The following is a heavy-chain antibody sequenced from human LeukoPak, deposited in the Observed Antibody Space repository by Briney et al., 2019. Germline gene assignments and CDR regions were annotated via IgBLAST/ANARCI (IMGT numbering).Heavy chain of an antibody. CDR2: MYYSGST. J-gene: IGHJ4*02. Sequence: PSETLSLTCTVSSGSVSSSSYYWGWIRQPPGKGLEWIGRMYYSGSTYYNPSLKSRVTISIDTSKNQFSLKLSSVTAADTAVYYCARGHPAVAMRVFYFDYWGQGTLVTVSS. D-gene: IGHD5-12*01. V-gene: IGHV4-39*07. CDR1: SGSVSSSSYY. CDR3: ARGHPAVAMRVFYFDY.